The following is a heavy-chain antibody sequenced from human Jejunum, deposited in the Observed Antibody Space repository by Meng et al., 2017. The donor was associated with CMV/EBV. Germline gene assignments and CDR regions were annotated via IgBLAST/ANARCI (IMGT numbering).Heavy chain of an antibody. CDR1: LTEVS. CDR3: ATAVSYYYDSSGYYYNY. J-gene: IGHJ4*02. V-gene: IGHV1-24*01. D-gene: IGHD3-22*01. Sequence: LTEVSMHWVRQAPGKGLEWMGGFDPEDGETIYAQKFQGRVTMTEDTSTDTAYMELSSLRSEDTAVYFCATAVSYYYDSSGYYYNYWGQGTLVTVSS. CDR2: FDPEDGET.